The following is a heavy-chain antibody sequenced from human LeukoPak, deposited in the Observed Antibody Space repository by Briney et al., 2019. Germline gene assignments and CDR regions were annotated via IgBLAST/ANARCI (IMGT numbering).Heavy chain of an antibody. Sequence: SLKVSCKASGGTFSSYAISWVRQAPGQGLEWMGRIIPILGIANYAQKFQGRVTITADKSTSTAYMELSSLRSEDTAVYYCARDWGITMVRGIWFDPWGQGTLVTVSS. D-gene: IGHD3-10*01. CDR3: ARDWGITMVRGIWFDP. V-gene: IGHV1-69*04. J-gene: IGHJ5*02. CDR1: GGTFSSYA. CDR2: IIPILGIA.